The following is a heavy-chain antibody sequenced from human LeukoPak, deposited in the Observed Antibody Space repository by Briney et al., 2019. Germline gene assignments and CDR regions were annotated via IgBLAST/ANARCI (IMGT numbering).Heavy chain of an antibody. V-gene: IGHV3-30*18. Sequence: PGGSLRLSCAASGFTFSSYGMHWVREAPGKGLEWGAHISYDGSNKYYTDSVKGLFTISRDNSKNTLYLHMHSLRAEDTAVYYCAKGSQLWTPYYFNSWGQGTLVTVSS. J-gene: IGHJ4*02. CDR3: AKGSQLWTPYYFNS. CDR2: ISYDGSNK. CDR1: GFTFSSYG. D-gene: IGHD5-18*01.